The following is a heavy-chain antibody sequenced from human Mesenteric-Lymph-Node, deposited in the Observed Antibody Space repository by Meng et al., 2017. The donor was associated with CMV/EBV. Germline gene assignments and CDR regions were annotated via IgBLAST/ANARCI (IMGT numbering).Heavy chain of an antibody. Sequence: GGSLRLSCAASGFIFSDYYMSWIRQAPGKGPEWVSYISTSGSTIYYADSVKGRFTISRDNAKNSVDLQMDTLRAEDTAVYYCARGEVALVKYSSSSSYYYFGMDVWGQGTTVTVSS. CDR2: ISTSGSTI. D-gene: IGHD6-6*01. J-gene: IGHJ6*02. CDR1: GFIFSDYY. CDR3: ARGEVALVKYSSSSSYYYFGMDV. V-gene: IGHV3-11*01.